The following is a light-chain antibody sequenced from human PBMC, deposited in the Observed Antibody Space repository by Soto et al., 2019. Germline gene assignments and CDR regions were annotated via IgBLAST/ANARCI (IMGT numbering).Light chain of an antibody. V-gene: IGKV3-20*01. CDR3: LQYGIPLWT. J-gene: IGKJ1*01. CDR1: QSVTADY. Sequence: EIALTQSPGTLSLSPGERATLSCRASQSVTADYLAWYQQKPGQAPRLRIYAASIGATGIPDRFSGSGSGTDFTLTISRLEPEDSAVYYCLQYGIPLWTFGQGTKVEVK. CDR2: AAS.